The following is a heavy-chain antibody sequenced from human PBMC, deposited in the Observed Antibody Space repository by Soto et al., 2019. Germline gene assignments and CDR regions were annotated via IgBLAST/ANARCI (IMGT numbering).Heavy chain of an antibody. CDR2: ISYDGSNK. Sequence: QVQLVESGGGVVQPGRSLRLSCAASGFTFSSYGMHWVRQAPGKGLEWVAVISYDGSNKNYADSVKGRFTISRDKSKNTLYLQMNSLRAEDTAVYCCAKDSSTSYFRYFFDYWGQGALVTVSS. J-gene: IGHJ4*02. D-gene: IGHD6-13*01. V-gene: IGHV3-30*18. CDR3: AKDSSTSYFRYFFDY. CDR1: GFTFSSYG.